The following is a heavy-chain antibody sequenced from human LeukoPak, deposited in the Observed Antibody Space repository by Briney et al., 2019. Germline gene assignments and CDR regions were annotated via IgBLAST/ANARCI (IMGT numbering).Heavy chain of an antibody. V-gene: IGHV3-48*01. Sequence: GGSLRFSCAASGFTFSSYSMNWVRQAPGKGLEWISYIGISSGSTYYADSVKGRFTISRDNSKNTLYLQMNSLRAEDTAVYYCAAVSKSQTHQVDYWGQGTLVTVSS. CDR3: AAVSKSQTHQVDY. CDR2: IGISSGST. J-gene: IGHJ4*02. CDR1: GFTFSSYS. D-gene: IGHD5/OR15-5a*01.